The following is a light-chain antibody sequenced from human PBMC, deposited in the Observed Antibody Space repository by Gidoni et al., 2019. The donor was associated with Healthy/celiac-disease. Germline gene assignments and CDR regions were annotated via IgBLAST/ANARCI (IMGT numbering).Light chain of an antibody. J-gene: IGKJ1*01. V-gene: IGKV3-20*01. CDR2: GAS. Sequence: ESVLTQSPGTLSLSPGERATLSCRASQSFSSSYLAWYQQKPGQAPRLLSSGASSRATGIPDRFSGSGSGTDFTLTISSLEPEDFAVYYCQQYGSSPTFGQGTKVEIK. CDR1: QSFSSSY. CDR3: QQYGSSPT.